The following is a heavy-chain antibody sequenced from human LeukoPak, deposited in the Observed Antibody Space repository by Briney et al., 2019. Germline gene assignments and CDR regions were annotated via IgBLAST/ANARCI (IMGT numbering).Heavy chain of an antibody. V-gene: IGHV3-30*18. Sequence: GGSLRLSCAASGFTFSSYGMHWVRQAPGKGLEWVAVISYDGSNKYYADSVKSRFTISRDNSKNTLYLQMNSLRAEDTAVYYCAKVVVPAAIHANWFDPWGQGTLVTVSS. CDR3: AKVVVPAAIHANWFDP. CDR1: GFTFSSYG. CDR2: ISYDGSNK. J-gene: IGHJ5*02. D-gene: IGHD2-2*01.